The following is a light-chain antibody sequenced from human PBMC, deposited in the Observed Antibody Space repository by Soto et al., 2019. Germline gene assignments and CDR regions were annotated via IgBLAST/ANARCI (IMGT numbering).Light chain of an antibody. CDR1: QSVGSSY. V-gene: IGKV3-20*01. J-gene: IGKJ2*01. CDR3: QHYGSSPHT. CDR2: GAS. Sequence: EIVLTQSPGTLSLSPGERATLSCRASQSVGSSYLAWYQQKPGQAPRLLIYGASSRATGIPDRVSGSGSGTDFTLTISRLEPEDFAVYYCQHYGSSPHTFGQGTKLEIK.